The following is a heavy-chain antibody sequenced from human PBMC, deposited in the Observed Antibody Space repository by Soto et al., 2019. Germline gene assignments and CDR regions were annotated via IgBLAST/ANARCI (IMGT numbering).Heavy chain of an antibody. Sequence: SVKVSCKASGGTFSSYAISWVRQAPGQGLEWMGGIIPIFGTANYAQKFQGRVTITADESTSTAYMELSSLRSEDTAVYYCARSITMVRGYYYYYYGMDVWGQETTVTVSS. V-gene: IGHV1-69*13. D-gene: IGHD3-10*01. CDR1: GGTFSSYA. CDR3: ARSITMVRGYYYYYYGMDV. CDR2: IIPIFGTA. J-gene: IGHJ6*02.